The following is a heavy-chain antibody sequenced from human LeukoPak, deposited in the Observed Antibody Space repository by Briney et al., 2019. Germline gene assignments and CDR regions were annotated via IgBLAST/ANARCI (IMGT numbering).Heavy chain of an antibody. D-gene: IGHD6-19*01. CDR2: IKHDGSEK. Sequence: GGSLRLSCAASGFTFRDYWLSWVRQAPGKGLEWVANIKHDGSEKNYMDSVKGRFTISRDNAKNSLYLQMNSLRAEDTAVYYCAKPRGRIRYSSGWYYFDYWGQGTLVTVSS. CDR1: GFTFRDYW. V-gene: IGHV3-7*03. J-gene: IGHJ4*02. CDR3: AKPRGRIRYSSGWYYFDY.